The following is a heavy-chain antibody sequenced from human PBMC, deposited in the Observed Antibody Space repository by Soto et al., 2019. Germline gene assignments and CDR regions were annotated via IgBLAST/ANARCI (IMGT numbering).Heavy chain of an antibody. CDR2: IIPIFGTS. CDR3: ARDRSRRLTGFYNYSCGMDA. Sequence: GASVKVSCKASGGTFSSYAISWVRQAPGQGLEWMGGIIPIFGTSNYAQKFQGRVTITADESTSTAYMELSSLRSEDTAGYYCARDRSRRLTGFYNYSCGMDAGGQGTTVTVSS. J-gene: IGHJ6*02. V-gene: IGHV1-69*13. D-gene: IGHD3-9*01. CDR1: GGTFSSYA.